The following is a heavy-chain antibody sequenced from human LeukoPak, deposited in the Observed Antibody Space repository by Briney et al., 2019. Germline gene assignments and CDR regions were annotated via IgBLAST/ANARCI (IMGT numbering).Heavy chain of an antibody. Sequence: SQTLSLTCTVSGGSISSGGDYWSWIRQHPGKGLECIGYIYYSGSTYYNPSLKSRVTISVDTSKNQFSLKLSSVTAADTAVYYCARERIMITFGGVIVTPSYFDYWGQGTLVTVSS. V-gene: IGHV4-31*03. CDR3: ARERIMITFGGVIVTPSYFDY. CDR2: IYYSGST. J-gene: IGHJ4*02. D-gene: IGHD3-16*02. CDR1: GGSISSGGDY.